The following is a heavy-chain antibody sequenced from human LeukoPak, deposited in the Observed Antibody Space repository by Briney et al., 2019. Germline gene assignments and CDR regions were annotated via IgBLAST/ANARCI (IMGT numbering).Heavy chain of an antibody. V-gene: IGHV3-23*01. CDR3: AKETVPYCSSTSCFARGY. J-gene: IGHJ4*02. D-gene: IGHD2-2*01. CDR1: GFTFSSYA. Sequence: GGSLRLSCAASGFTFSSYAMSWVRQAPGKGLEWVSAISGSGGSTYYADSVKGRFTISRDNSKNTLYLQMNSLRAEDTAVYYCAKETVPYCSSTSCFARGYWGQGTLVTVSS. CDR2: ISGSGGST.